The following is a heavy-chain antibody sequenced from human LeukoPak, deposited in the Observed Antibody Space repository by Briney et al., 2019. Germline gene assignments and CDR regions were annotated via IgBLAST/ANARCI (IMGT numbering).Heavy chain of an antibody. V-gene: IGHV4-59*01. J-gene: IGHJ2*01. CDR1: GGSLSSYY. Sequence: PSETLSLTCTVSGGSLSSYYWTWIRQPPGKGLEWIGSIYYSGSTNYNPSLRSRVTISVEKSKNQFSLKLRSVTAADTAVYYCARGVLRGGWYFDLGGGAPVVGVSS. CDR2: IYYSGST. D-gene: IGHD2-8*01. CDR3: ARGVLRGGWYFDL.